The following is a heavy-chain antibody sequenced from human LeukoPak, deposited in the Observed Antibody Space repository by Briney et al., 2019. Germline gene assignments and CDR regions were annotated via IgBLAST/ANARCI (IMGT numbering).Heavy chain of an antibody. J-gene: IGHJ3*02. Sequence: GGSLRLSCAASGFTFSISVMHWVRQAPGKGLEWVAGISSKGDSEHYADSVKGRFTISRDNSKNMLFLLMNSLRPEDTAMYYCVRAGSSSGHCDNFDMWGQGTVITVSS. D-gene: IGHD3-22*01. CDR2: ISSKGDSE. CDR1: GFTFSISV. CDR3: VRAGSSSGHCDNFDM. V-gene: IGHV3-30*03.